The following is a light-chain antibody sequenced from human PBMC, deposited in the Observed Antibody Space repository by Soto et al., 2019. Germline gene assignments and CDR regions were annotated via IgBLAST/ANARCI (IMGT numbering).Light chain of an antibody. J-gene: IGKJ1*01. CDR1: ESVSSSY. CDR2: GAS. Sequence: EIVLMQSPGTLSLSPGERATLSCRASESVSSSYLAWYQHKPGQAPRLLISGASSRATGIPDRFSGSGSGTDFTLTISRLEPEDFAVYYCQQYGSSPTFGQGTTVEIK. CDR3: QQYGSSPT. V-gene: IGKV3-20*01.